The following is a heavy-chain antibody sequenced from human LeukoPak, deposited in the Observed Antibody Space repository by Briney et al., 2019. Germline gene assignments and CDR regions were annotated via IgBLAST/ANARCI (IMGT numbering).Heavy chain of an antibody. Sequence: SETLSLTCTVSGGSISSSSYYWGWIRQPPGKGLEWIGSIYYSGSTYYNPSLKSRVTISVDTSKNQFSLKLSSVTAADTAVYYCARPGGFGELSDYWGQGTLVTVSS. V-gene: IGHV4-39*01. CDR3: ARPGGFGELSDY. J-gene: IGHJ4*02. CDR1: GGSISSSSYY. CDR2: IYYSGST. D-gene: IGHD3-10*01.